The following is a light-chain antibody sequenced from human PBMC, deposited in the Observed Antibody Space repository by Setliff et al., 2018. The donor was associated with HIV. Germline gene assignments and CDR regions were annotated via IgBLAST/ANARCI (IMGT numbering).Light chain of an antibody. Sequence: QSVLTQPASVSGSPGQSITISCTGTSNDVGRYDLVSWYQQHPGKAPKLMIYRATKRPSGVSNRFSGSKSGNTASLTISGLQAEDEADYYCCSNTGSNTYVFGSGTKVTVL. CDR1: SNDVGRYDL. CDR2: RAT. J-gene: IGLJ1*01. V-gene: IGLV2-23*01. CDR3: CSNTGSNTYV.